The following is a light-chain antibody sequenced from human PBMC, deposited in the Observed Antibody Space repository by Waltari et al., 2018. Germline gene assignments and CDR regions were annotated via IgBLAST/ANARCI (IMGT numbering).Light chain of an antibody. V-gene: IGLV1-44*01. CDR3: AAWDASLNGWV. Sequence: QSVLTQSPSASGTPGQRVTISCSGSSSNIGSTTVNWYQQLPGTAPNLLIYNDNQRPSGVPDRFSGSKSGTSASLAISGLQAEDEADYYCAAWDASLNGWVFGGGTTLTVL. CDR1: SSNIGSTT. J-gene: IGLJ3*02. CDR2: NDN.